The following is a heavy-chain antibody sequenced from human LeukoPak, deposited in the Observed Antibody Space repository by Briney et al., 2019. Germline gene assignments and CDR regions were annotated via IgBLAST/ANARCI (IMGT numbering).Heavy chain of an antibody. CDR1: GFSIGTGYS. CDR3: ARLDTAMVEAFDI. D-gene: IGHD5-18*01. Sequence: PSETLSLTCSASGFSIGTGYSWGWIRQPPGKGLEWIGTIYHRGNTYYNPSLKSRVTISVDTSKNQFSLKLSSVTAADTAVYYCARLDTAMVEAFDIWGQGTMVTVSS. CDR2: IYHRGNT. J-gene: IGHJ3*02. V-gene: IGHV4-38-2*01.